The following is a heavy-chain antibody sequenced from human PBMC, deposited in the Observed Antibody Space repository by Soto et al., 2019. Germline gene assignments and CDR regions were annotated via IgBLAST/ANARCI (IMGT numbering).Heavy chain of an antibody. CDR1: GGTFNSYY. CDR3: ARLSRPNYYDTSGFFKDNWFDP. V-gene: IGHV1-69*13. Sequence: SVEVSCKASGGTFNSYYINWVLQAPGQGLEWMGGIIPIVETPKYAQKFQGRVTITADESTNTVYMELSSLRSEDTAMYYCARLSRPNYYDTSGFFKDNWFDPWGQGTLVTVSS. D-gene: IGHD3-22*01. CDR2: IIPIVETP. J-gene: IGHJ5*02.